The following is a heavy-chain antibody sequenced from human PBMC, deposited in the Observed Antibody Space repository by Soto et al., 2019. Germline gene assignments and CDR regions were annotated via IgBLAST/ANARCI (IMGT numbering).Heavy chain of an antibody. Sequence: VQLVESGGGLVQPGGSLRLSCIVSGFTFSSYNMNWVRQAPGKGLEWVTYISGSGSTIYYADSVKGRFTISRDNVKYSLHLQMNSLRDEDTAIYYCARSKYIDYWGQGTLVTVSS. D-gene: IGHD4-4*01. V-gene: IGHV3-48*02. J-gene: IGHJ4*02. CDR1: GFTFSSYN. CDR2: ISGSGSTI. CDR3: ARSKYIDY.